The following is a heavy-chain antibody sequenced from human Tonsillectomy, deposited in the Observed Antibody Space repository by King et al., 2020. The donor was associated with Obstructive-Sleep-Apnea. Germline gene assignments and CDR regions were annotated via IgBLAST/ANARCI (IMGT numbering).Heavy chain of an antibody. CDR2: ISGTGGST. CDR1: GFTFSSYA. V-gene: IGHV3-23*04. Sequence: VQLVESGGGLVQPGGSLRLSCAASGFTFSSYAMSWVRQAPGKGLEWVSGISGTGGSTYYADSVKGRFTISRDNSKSTLYLQMNSLRAEDTAVFSCAKDRATITPYYFECWGLGTLVTVSS. D-gene: IGHD5-12*01. J-gene: IGHJ4*02. CDR3: AKDRATITPYYFEC.